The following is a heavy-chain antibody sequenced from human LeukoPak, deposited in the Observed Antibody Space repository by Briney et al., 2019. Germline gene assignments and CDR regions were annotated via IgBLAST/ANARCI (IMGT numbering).Heavy chain of an antibody. V-gene: IGHV3-48*01. J-gene: IGHJ4*02. D-gene: IGHD3-16*01. CDR1: GFTFSIYS. CDR3: ARDLYPGY. Sequence: SGGSLRLSCTASGFTFSIYSMNWVRQAPGKGLEWVSYISSSSNTIHYADSVKGRFTISRDNAKNSLYLQMNSLRAEDTGVYYCARDLYPGYWGQGTLVTVSS. CDR2: ISSSSNTI.